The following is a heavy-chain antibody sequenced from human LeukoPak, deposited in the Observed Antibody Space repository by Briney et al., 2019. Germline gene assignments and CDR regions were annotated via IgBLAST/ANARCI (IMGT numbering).Heavy chain of an antibody. J-gene: IGHJ4*01. V-gene: IGHV4-30-4*08. D-gene: IGHD2-2*01. CDR3: AVRYCSTSSCYPYFDY. CDR2: IYYSGST. Sequence: PSQTLSLTCTVSGGSISSVDYYWSWIRQLLGKGLEWIGYIYYSGSTYYIPSLKGRLTISVDTSKNHFSLKLSSVTAADTAVYYCAVRYCSTSSCYPYFDYWGQGTLVTVSS. CDR1: GGSISSVDYY.